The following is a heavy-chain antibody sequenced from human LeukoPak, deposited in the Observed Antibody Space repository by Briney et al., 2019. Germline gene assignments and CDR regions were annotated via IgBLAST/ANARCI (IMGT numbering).Heavy chain of an antibody. CDR1: GFTFSSYS. Sequence: PGGSLRLSCAASGFTFSSYSMNWVRQAPGKGLEWVSSISSSSSYIYYADSVKGRFTISRDNAKNSLYLQMNSLRAEDTAVYYSARDREDIAVAGPGYWGQGTLVTVSS. CDR3: ARDREDIAVAGPGY. V-gene: IGHV3-21*01. D-gene: IGHD6-19*01. CDR2: ISSSSSYI. J-gene: IGHJ4*02.